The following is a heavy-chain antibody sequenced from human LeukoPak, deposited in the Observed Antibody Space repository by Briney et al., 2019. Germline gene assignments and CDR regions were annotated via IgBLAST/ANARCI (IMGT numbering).Heavy chain of an antibody. CDR1: GGSITSGGYY. CDR2: IYKTGST. D-gene: IGHD2-15*01. V-gene: IGHV4-31*03. CDR3: AKDGYCSDGSCYPNFFDH. Sequence: SETLSLTCTVSGGSITSGGYYWSWIRQRPGKGLEWIGYIYKTGSTYYNPSLKSRVTMSVDTSRNQFSLKLNSVTAADTAVYYCAKDGYCSDGSCYPNFFDHWGQGTLVTVSS. J-gene: IGHJ4*02.